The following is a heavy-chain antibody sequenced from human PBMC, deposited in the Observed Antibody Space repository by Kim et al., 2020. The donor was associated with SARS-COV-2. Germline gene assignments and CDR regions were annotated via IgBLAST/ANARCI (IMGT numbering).Heavy chain of an antibody. CDR2: ISYDGSNK. CDR1: GFTFSSYA. D-gene: IGHD7-27*01. J-gene: IGHJ3*02. CDR3: AREWGSGAFDI. Sequence: GGSLRLSCAASGFTFSSYAMHWVRQAPGKGLEWVAVISYDGSNKYYADSVKGRFTISRDNSKNTLYLQMNSLRAEDTAVYYCAREWGSGAFDIWGQGTMVTVSS. V-gene: IGHV3-30-3*01.